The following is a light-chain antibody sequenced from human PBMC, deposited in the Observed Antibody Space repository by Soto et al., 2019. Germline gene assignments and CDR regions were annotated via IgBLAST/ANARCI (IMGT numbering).Light chain of an antibody. CDR3: QHYGSSPFT. Sequence: EVVLTQSPGTLSLSPGERATLSYRARQSVSSSYLAWYQQKPGQAPRLLIYGASSRATGIPDRFSGSGSGTDFTLTISRLEPEDFAVYYCQHYGSSPFTFGQGTKVEIK. CDR2: GAS. CDR1: QSVSSSY. V-gene: IGKV3-20*01. J-gene: IGKJ1*01.